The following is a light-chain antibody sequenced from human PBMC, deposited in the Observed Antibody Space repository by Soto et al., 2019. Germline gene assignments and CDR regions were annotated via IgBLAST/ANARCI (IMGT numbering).Light chain of an antibody. CDR1: QYISSW. CDR2: KAS. V-gene: IGKV1-5*03. Sequence: DIQMTQSPSTLSASAGDRVIISCRASQYISSWLAWYQQKPGKAPDLLIYKASSLQSGGPSRFSGSGSGTQFTLTISSLQPDDFATYYCQQYSSYPWNFGQGTK. CDR3: QQYSSYPWN. J-gene: IGKJ1*01.